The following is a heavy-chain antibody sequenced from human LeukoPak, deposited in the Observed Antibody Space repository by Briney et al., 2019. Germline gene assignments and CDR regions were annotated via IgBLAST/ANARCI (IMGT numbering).Heavy chain of an antibody. Sequence: HAGGSLRLSCTASGFTFSSYEMNWVRQAPGKGLEWLSYINTGGSTNFYTDSLKGRFTISRDNAKKLLYLQMNSLSSEDTAIYYCARRYCSSSSCLLDYWGQGTLVTVSS. V-gene: IGHV3-48*03. CDR1: GFTFSSYE. CDR2: INTGGSTN. CDR3: ARRYCSSSSCLLDY. D-gene: IGHD2-2*01. J-gene: IGHJ4*02.